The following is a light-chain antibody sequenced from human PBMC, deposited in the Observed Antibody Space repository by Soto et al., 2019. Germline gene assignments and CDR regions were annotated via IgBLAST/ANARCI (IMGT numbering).Light chain of an antibody. CDR2: DAS. V-gene: IGKV3-15*01. Sequence: EIVMTQSPATLSVSPGERATLSCRASQNVRSNLAWYRQKPGQAPRLLISDASTRATGIPARFSGSGSGTEFTLTITSLQSEDFAVYYCQQYDNWPLSFGGGTRVEIK. J-gene: IGKJ4*01. CDR3: QQYDNWPLS. CDR1: QNVRSN.